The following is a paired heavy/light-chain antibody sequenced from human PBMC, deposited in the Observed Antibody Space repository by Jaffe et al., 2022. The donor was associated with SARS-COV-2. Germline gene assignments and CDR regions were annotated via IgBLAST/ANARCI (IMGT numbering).Light chain of an antibody. Sequence: DIQLTQSPSTLSASVGDRVTVTCRASQSIGSWLAWYQQKPGKAPKLLIYKASTLEGGVPSRFSGSGSGTEFTLTISSLQPDDSATYYCQSPWTFGQGTKVEI. CDR2: KAS. CDR3: QSPWT. J-gene: IGKJ1*01. CDR1: QSIGSW. V-gene: IGKV1-5*03.
Heavy chain of an antibody. Sequence: QVQLVQSGAEVKKPGSSVKVSCKASGSTFSSYTITWVRQAPGEGLEWMGRISPIPDIAKYAQKFQGRITITADKSTSTAYMELSSLRSEDTAMYYCARVVTGDFGWLDPWGQGTRVTVSS. D-gene: IGHD7-27*01. V-gene: IGHV1-69*04. CDR1: GSTFSSYT. CDR3: ARVVTGDFGWLDP. J-gene: IGHJ5*02. CDR2: ISPIPDIA.